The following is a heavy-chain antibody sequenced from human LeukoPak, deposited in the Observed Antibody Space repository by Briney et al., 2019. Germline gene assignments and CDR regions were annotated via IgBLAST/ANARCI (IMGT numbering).Heavy chain of an antibody. CDR3: ARGAITIQNSYFDY. CDR1: GGSISSSSYY. CDR2: IYYSGST. Sequence: SETLSLTCTVSGGSISSSSYYWGWIRQPPGKGLEWIGSIYYSGSTYYNPSLKSRVTISVDTSKNQFSLKLSSVTAADTAVYYCARGAITIQNSYFDYWGQGTLVTVSS. V-gene: IGHV4-39*07. D-gene: IGHD3-3*01. J-gene: IGHJ4*02.